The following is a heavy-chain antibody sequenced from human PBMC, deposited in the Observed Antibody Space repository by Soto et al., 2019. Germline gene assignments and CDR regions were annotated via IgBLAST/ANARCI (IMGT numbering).Heavy chain of an antibody. CDR1: GGSISSYY. D-gene: IGHD2-21*02. Sequence: SETLSLTCTVSGGSISSYYWSWIRQPPGNGLEWIGYIYYSGSTNYNPSLKSRVTISVDTSKNQFSLKLSSVTAADTAVYYCARGGRAYCGGDCYSWYNWFDPWGQGTLVTVSS. J-gene: IGHJ5*02. CDR2: IYYSGST. CDR3: ARGGRAYCGGDCYSWYNWFDP. V-gene: IGHV4-59*01.